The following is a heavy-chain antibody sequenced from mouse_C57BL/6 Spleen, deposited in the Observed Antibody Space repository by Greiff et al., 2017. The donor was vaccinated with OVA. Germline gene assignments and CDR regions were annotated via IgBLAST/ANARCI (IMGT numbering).Heavy chain of an antibody. CDR2: IYPSDSET. CDR3: ARQGFLLPYAMDY. CDR1: GYTFTSYW. V-gene: IGHV1-61*01. D-gene: IGHD2-1*01. Sequence: VQLQQPGAELVRPGSSVKLSCKASGYTFTSYWMDWVKQRPGQGLEWIGNIYPSDSETHYTQKFKDKATLTVDKSSSTAYMQLSSLTSEDSAVYYCARQGFLLPYAMDYWGQGTSVTVSS. J-gene: IGHJ4*01.